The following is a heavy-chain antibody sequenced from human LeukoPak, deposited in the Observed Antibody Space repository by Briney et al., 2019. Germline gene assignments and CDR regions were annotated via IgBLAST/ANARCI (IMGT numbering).Heavy chain of an antibody. D-gene: IGHD3-10*01. Sequence: ASVKVSCKASGYPFSNYDINWVRQAPGQGLDWMGWMNPKSGNTGYGQKFQGRVTMTRVTSITTAYMELRSLRSDDTAVYYCTKASLAFGTKYFDPWGQGTLVTVSS. CDR1: GYPFSNYD. J-gene: IGHJ5*02. CDR2: MNPKSGNT. V-gene: IGHV1-8*01. CDR3: TKASLAFGTKYFDP.